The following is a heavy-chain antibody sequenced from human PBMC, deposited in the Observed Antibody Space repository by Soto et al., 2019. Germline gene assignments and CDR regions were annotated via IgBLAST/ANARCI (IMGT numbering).Heavy chain of an antibody. CDR2: INAGNGNT. V-gene: IGHV1-3*01. Sequence: ASVKVSCKASGYTFTSYAMHWVRQAPGQRLEWMGWINAGNGNTKYSQKFQGRVTITRDTSASTAYMELSSLRSEDTAVYYCAREFLEWLLSPDYYYYYMDVWGKGTTVTVSS. CDR3: AREFLEWLLSPDYYYYYMDV. J-gene: IGHJ6*03. D-gene: IGHD3-3*01. CDR1: GYTFTSYA.